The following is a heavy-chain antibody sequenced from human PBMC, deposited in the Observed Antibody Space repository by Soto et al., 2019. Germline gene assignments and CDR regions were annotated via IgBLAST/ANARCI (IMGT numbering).Heavy chain of an antibody. CDR3: ARVKDTAMFTYYYYYYYDVMYV. J-gene: IGHJ6*02. CDR1: GGTFSSYA. V-gene: IGHV1-69*13. CDR2: IIPIFGTA. Sequence: SVKVSCKASGGTFSSYAISWLRQAPGQGLEWMGGIIPIFGTANYAQKFQGRVTITADESTSTAYMELSSLRSEDTAVYYCARVKDTAMFTYYYYYYYDVMYVWGQRTTVPVS. D-gene: IGHD5-18*01.